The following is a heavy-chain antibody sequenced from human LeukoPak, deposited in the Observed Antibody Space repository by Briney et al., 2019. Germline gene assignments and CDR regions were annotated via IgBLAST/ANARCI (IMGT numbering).Heavy chain of an antibody. CDR1: GFTFSSYA. Sequence: GGSLRLSCAASGFTFSSYAMSWVRQAPGKGLEWVSAISGSGGSTYYADSVKGRFTISRDNSKNTLYLQMNSLRGEDTAVYYCAKGRLCSGGSCYPYYFDYWGQGTLVTVSS. J-gene: IGHJ4*02. D-gene: IGHD2-15*01. CDR3: AKGRLCSGGSCYPYYFDY. V-gene: IGHV3-23*01. CDR2: ISGSGGST.